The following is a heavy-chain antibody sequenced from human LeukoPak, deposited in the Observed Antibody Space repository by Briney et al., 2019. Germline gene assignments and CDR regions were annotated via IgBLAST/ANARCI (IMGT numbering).Heavy chain of an antibody. D-gene: IGHD4-17*01. V-gene: IGHV4-34*01. CDR3: ARDPTTVTTLPYYFDF. CDR2: INDRGRT. J-gene: IGHJ4*02. CDR1: GGSFSGYH. Sequence: SETLSLTCAVHGGSFSGYHWNWIRRSPEKGLEWIGEINDRGRTNYNPSLKSRVSLSVDTPRKEFSLKLSAVTAADTAVYYCARDPTTVTTLPYYFDFWGQGTLVTVSS.